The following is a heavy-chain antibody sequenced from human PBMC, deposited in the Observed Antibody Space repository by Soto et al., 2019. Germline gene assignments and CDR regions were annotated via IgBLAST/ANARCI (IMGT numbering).Heavy chain of an antibody. CDR2: ISAYNGNT. CDR3: ARGDTLHLGALFAF. D-gene: IGHD5-18*01. J-gene: IGHJ4*02. CDR1: GYTFTSYR. V-gene: IGHV1-18*01. Sequence: VSVKVSWKXSGYTFTSYRISWGRQAPGQGLEWMGWISAYNGNTNYAQKLQGRVTMTTDTSTSTAYMELRSLRSDDTAVYYCARGDTLHLGALFAFWGKRTLVTVSS.